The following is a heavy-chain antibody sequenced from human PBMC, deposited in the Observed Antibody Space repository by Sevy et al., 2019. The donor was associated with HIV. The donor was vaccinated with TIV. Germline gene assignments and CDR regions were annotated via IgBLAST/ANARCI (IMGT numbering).Heavy chain of an antibody. V-gene: IGHV3-30-3*01. D-gene: IGHD6-13*01. J-gene: IGHJ4*02. CDR1: GFSFSNFA. CDR2: VSYDGSKK. CDR3: VRGGDTSSWYRSFDY. Sequence: GGSLRLSCAASGFSFSNFAIHWVRQAPGKGLEWVAVVSYDGSKKEYADSVKGRFTISRDNSRNTLYLQMDSLRTEDTAFYYCVRGGDTSSWYRSFDYWGQGVLVTVSS.